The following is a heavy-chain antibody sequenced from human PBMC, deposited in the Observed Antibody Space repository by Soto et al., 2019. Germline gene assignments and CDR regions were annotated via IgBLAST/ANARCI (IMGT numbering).Heavy chain of an antibody. J-gene: IGHJ6*02. V-gene: IGHV4-59*01. Sequence: SETLSLTCTVSVGSISGYYWSWIRQPPGKGLEWIGYIYYSGSTNYNPSLKSRVTISVDTSKNQFSLKLTSVTAADTAVYYCARGVGYYYDSSAYFSSYYYYYGMDVWGQGTTVTVSS. D-gene: IGHD3-22*01. CDR1: VGSISGYY. CDR3: ARGVGYYYDSSAYFSSYYYYYGMDV. CDR2: IYYSGST.